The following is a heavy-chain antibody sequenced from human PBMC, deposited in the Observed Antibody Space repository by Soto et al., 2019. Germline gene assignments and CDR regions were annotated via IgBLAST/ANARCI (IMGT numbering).Heavy chain of an antibody. CDR3: AAYSHKGY. V-gene: IGHV3-66*01. CDR2: IYSGGST. J-gene: IGHJ4*02. D-gene: IGHD3-16*01. Sequence: EEQLVESGGDLVQSGGSLRLSCAASGFTVSNNYMSWVRQAPGKGLEWVSLIYSGGSTYYADSVKGRFTISRDSSKNKLYLQMNSLRAEDTAMYYCAAYSHKGYWGQGTLVTVSS. CDR1: GFTVSNNY.